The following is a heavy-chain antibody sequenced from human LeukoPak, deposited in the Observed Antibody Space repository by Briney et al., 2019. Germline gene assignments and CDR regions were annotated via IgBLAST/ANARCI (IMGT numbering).Heavy chain of an antibody. CDR3: TRLVIGEDAFDI. D-gene: IGHD3-10*01. CDR1: EFTFGDYA. Sequence: GGSLRLSCTASEFTFGDYAMSWFRQAPGKGLEWVGFIRSKAYGGTTEYAASVKGRFTISRGDSKSIAYLQMNSLKTEDTAVYYCTRLVIGEDAFDIWGQGTMVTVSS. J-gene: IGHJ3*02. V-gene: IGHV3-49*03. CDR2: IRSKAYGGTT.